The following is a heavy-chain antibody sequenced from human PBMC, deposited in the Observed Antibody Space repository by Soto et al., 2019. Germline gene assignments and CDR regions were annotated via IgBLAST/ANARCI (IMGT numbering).Heavy chain of an antibody. CDR1: GGSFTSNNW. V-gene: IGHV4-4*02. J-gene: IGHJ6*02. CDR3: ARDGHGMDV. CDR2: IYRTGSA. Sequence: SETLSLTCAVSGGSFTSNNWWTWVRQPPGQGLEWIGEIYRTGSAHYNPSLRNRVTMSVDTSKDQFSLTLTSVTAADTAVYDCARDGHGMDVWGQGTTVTVSS.